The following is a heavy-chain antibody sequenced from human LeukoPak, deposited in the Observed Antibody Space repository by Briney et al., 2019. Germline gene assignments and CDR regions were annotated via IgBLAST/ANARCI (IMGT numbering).Heavy chain of an antibody. CDR2: XXYGGST. J-gene: IGHJ3*02. Sequence: XWIRQPPGXXXXXXGXXXYGGSTYYTPALKSRVTISVDTSKNQFSLKLSSVTAADTAVYYCARARRYDYVWGSYRQDAFDIWGQGTMVTVSS. CDR3: ARARRYDYVWGSYRQDAFDI. V-gene: IGHV4-30-4*01. D-gene: IGHD3-16*02.